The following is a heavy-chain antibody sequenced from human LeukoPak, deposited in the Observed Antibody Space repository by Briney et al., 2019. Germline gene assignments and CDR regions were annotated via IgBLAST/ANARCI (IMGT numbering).Heavy chain of an antibody. CDR1: GGSIRSYY. CDR3: ARGSGSPSFRFDY. D-gene: IGHD3-10*01. J-gene: IGHJ4*02. V-gene: IGHV4-59*01. Sequence: SETLSLTCTVSGGSIRSYYWSWIRQPPGKGLEWIGYIYYSGSTNYNPSLKSRVTISVDTSKNQFSLKLSSVTAADTAVYYCARGSGSPSFRFDYWGQGTLVTVSS. CDR2: IYYSGST.